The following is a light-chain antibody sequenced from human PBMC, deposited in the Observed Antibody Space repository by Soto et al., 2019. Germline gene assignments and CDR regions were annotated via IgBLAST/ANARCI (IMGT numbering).Light chain of an antibody. CDR2: LGS. Sequence: DVVMTQSPLSLSVTLGQPASISCRSSQSLLHSNGYNYLDWYLQKPGQSPQLLIYLGSNRASGVPDRFSGSGSGTDFTLKISRVEAEDVGVYYCMQALQTRITFGQGTRLEIK. V-gene: IGKV2-28*01. J-gene: IGKJ5*01. CDR1: QSLLHSNGYNY. CDR3: MQALQTRIT.